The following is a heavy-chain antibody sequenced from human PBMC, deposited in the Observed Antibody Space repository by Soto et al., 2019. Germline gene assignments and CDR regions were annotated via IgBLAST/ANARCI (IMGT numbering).Heavy chain of an antibody. V-gene: IGHV3-23*01. CDR3: AKRIRAAYCGGDCYSRALDY. J-gene: IGHJ4*02. D-gene: IGHD2-21*01. CDR2: ISGSGGST. Sequence: PGGSLRLSCAASGFTFSSYAMSWVRQAPGKGLEWVSAISGSGGSTYYADSVKGRFTISRDNSKNTLYLQMNSLRAEDTAVYYCAKRIRAAYCGGDCYSRALDYWGQGTLVTVSS. CDR1: GFTFSSYA.